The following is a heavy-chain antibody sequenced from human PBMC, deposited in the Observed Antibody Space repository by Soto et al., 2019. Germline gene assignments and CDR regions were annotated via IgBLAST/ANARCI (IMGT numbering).Heavy chain of an antibody. D-gene: IGHD3-22*01. Sequence: PGGSLRLSCSASGFTCSTDSIHWVRQAPGKGLEYVSDIGSDGGSAYYADSVKGRFTISRDNSRNTLYLQMSFLRAEDTAIYYCVKQPAYYYDSSASYPVWGQGTLVTVSS. CDR1: GFTCSTDS. CDR2: IGSDGGSA. J-gene: IGHJ4*02. V-gene: IGHV3-64D*06. CDR3: VKQPAYYYDSSASYPV.